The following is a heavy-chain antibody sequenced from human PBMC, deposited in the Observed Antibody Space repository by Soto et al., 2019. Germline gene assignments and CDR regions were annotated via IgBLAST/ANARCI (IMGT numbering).Heavy chain of an antibody. CDR2: TSYDGNNK. CDR1: GFTFGSYG. CDR3: AKGGGSARDFDY. V-gene: IGHV3-30*18. Sequence: QVHLVDSGGDVVQPGGSLRLSCTGSGFTFGSYGMHWVRQAPGKGLEWVASTSYDGNNKYYADSLKGRFTISRDNSKKMVYLQMTSLGPEDTAVYYCAKGGGSARDFDYWGQGALVTVSS. D-gene: IGHD1-26*01. J-gene: IGHJ4*02.